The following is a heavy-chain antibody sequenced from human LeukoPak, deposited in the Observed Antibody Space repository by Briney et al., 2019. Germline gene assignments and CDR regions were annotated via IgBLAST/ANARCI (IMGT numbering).Heavy chain of an antibody. CDR3: AREKAYYYDSSGYIDY. Sequence: ASVKVSCKASGDTFSNYIINWVRQAPGQGLEWMGWISAYNGNTNYAQKLQGRVTMTTDTSTSTAYMELRSLRSDDTAVYYCAREKAYYYDSSGYIDYWGQGTLVTVSS. D-gene: IGHD3-22*01. CDR1: GDTFSNYI. J-gene: IGHJ4*02. V-gene: IGHV1-18*01. CDR2: ISAYNGNT.